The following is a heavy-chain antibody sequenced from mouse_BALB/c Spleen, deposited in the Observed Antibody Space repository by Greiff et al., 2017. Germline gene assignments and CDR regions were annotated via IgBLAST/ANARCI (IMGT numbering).Heavy chain of an antibody. CDR3: ARNPFAY. CDR2: ISTYYGDA. J-gene: IGHJ3*01. CDR1: GYTFTDYA. Sequence: QVQLQQSGAELVRPGVSVKISCKGSGYTFTDYAMHWVKQSHAKSLEWIGVISTYYGDASYNQKFKGKATMTVDISSNTAYLQLSSLTSEDTAVYYCARNPFAYWGQGTLVTVPA. V-gene: IGHV1-67*01.